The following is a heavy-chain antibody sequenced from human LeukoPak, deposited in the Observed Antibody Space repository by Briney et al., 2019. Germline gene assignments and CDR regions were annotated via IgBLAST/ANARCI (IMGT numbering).Heavy chain of an antibody. D-gene: IGHD3-3*01. Sequence: SQTLSLTCTVSGVSISSGAYYWSWIRQPAGKGLEWIGRIYSSGSTIYNPSLKSRVTISVDTSKNQFSLKLSSVTAADTAVYYCAAGRITIFGVAPLVAFDIWGQGTMVTVSS. CDR1: GVSISSGAYY. CDR3: AAGRITIFGVAPLVAFDI. J-gene: IGHJ3*02. CDR2: IYSSGST. V-gene: IGHV4-61*02.